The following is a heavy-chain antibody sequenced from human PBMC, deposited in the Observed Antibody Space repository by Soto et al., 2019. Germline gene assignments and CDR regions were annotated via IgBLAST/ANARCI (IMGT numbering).Heavy chain of an antibody. CDR1: GFTFSRYA. CDR3: AKDLRGPYTAMPYVDY. J-gene: IGHJ4*02. CDR2: ISGSGGST. D-gene: IGHD5-18*01. V-gene: IGHV3-23*01. Sequence: EVQLLESGGGLVQPGGSLRLSCAASGFTFSRYAMSWIRQAPGKGLEWVSVISGSGGSTYYADSVKGRFTLSRDNSNTTLYRQMTSLSAPDTAVYYCAKDLRGPYTAMPYVDYWGQGPLVTVSS.